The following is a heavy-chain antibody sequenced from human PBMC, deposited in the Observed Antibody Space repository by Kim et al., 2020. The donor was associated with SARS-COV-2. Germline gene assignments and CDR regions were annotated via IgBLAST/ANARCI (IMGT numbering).Heavy chain of an antibody. V-gene: IGHV3-23*01. Sequence: GGSLRLSCAASGFNFGSFDMSWVRQAPGKGLKWVSVIKGQGDSTYYADSVKGRFTVSRDSARNTLYLQMNSLRSDDTAIYYCAKGSSFDYCGPGALAPVS. J-gene: IGHJ4*02. CDR1: GFNFGSFD. CDR3: AKGSSFDY. CDR2: IKGQGDST.